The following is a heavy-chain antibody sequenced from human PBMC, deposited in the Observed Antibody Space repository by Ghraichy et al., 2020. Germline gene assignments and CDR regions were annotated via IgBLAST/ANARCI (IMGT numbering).Heavy chain of an antibody. D-gene: IGHD3-3*01. Sequence: GGSLRLSCATSGFTFGDFAITWFRQAPGKGLEWVGFIASKRYGETRGYAAAVEGRFAISRDDSRSIAYLQMNSLKTEDTAVYYCSRLPRERSGDLSHAFDIWGQGTMVSVSS. J-gene: IGHJ3*02. CDR2: IASKRYGETR. V-gene: IGHV3-49*03. CDR1: GFTFGDFA. CDR3: SRLPRERSGDLSHAFDI.